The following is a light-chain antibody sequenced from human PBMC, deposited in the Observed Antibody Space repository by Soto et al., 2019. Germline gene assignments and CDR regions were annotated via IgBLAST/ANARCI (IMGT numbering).Light chain of an antibody. V-gene: IGKV3-15*01. CDR3: QQYDTWPPLT. Sequence: EIVMTQSPATLSVSPGERATLSCRASQSVSSNLAWFQQKSGQAPRLLIYDASTRATGIPARFSGSGSATEFTLTISSLQSEDFAVYYCQQYDTWPPLTFGGGTQVEIK. CDR2: DAS. J-gene: IGKJ4*01. CDR1: QSVSSN.